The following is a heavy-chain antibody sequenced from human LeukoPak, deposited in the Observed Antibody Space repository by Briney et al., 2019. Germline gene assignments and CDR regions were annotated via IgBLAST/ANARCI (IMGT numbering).Heavy chain of an antibody. CDR3: ARGGGGGNPFDY. CDR1: GFTLSTNY. Sequence: GGSLRLSCAVSGFTLSTNYMSWVRQAPGKGLEWVSVIYSGGDTYYADSMKGRFTVSRDNSKNTLYLQMNSLRAEDTAVYYCARGGGGGNPFDYWGQGTLVTVSS. V-gene: IGHV3-53*01. CDR2: IYSGGDT. J-gene: IGHJ4*02. D-gene: IGHD1-14*01.